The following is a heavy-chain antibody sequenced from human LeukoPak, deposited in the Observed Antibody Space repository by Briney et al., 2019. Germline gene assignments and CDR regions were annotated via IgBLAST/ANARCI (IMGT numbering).Heavy chain of an antibody. CDR3: ASIRGYDPFDY. CDR1: GGSFSGYY. CDR2: INHSGST. Sequence: SETLSLTCAVYGGSFSGYYWSWIRQPPGKGLEWIGEINHSGSTNYNPSLKSRVTISVDTSKNQFSLKLSSVTAADTAVYYCASIRGYDPFDYWGQGTLVTVSS. D-gene: IGHD5-12*01. J-gene: IGHJ4*02. V-gene: IGHV4-34*01.